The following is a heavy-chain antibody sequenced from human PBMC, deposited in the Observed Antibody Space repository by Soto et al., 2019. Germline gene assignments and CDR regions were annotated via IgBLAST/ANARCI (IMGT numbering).Heavy chain of an antibody. CDR1: GFLFTDYY. CDR2: IDGSSDYT. Sequence: GGSLRLSCTASGFLFTDYYMSWIRQPPGKGLEWLAYIDGSSDYTNSGNSVKGRFTIARDNSNNMLYLEMNSLRPDDTAVYYCARDRQKALVVVAATGCFDYWGQGTPVTVSS. CDR3: ARDRQKALVVVAATGCFDY. V-gene: IGHV3-11*06. J-gene: IGHJ4*02. D-gene: IGHD2-15*01.